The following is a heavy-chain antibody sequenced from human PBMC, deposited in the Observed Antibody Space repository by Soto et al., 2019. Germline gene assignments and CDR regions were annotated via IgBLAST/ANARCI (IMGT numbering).Heavy chain of an antibody. V-gene: IGHV3-74*01. CDR2: INSDGSST. D-gene: IGHD4-4*01. CDR3: ARDYSNYVRGALRHDI. CDR1: GFTFSSYW. J-gene: IGHJ4*02. Sequence: EVQLVESGGGLVQPGGSLRLSCAASGFTFSSYWMHWVRQAPGKGLVWVSRINSDGSSTSYADSVKGRFTISRDNAKNTLYLQMNSLRAEDTAVYYCARDYSNYVRGALRHDIWGQGTLVTVSS.